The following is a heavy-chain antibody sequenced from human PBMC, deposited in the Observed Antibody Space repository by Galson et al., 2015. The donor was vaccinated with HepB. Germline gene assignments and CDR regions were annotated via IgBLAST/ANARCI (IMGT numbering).Heavy chain of an antibody. V-gene: IGHV2-70*01. J-gene: IGHJ4*02. Sequence: PALVKPTQTLTLTCTFSGFSLSTSGMCVSWIRQPPGKALEWLALIDWDDDKYYSTSLKTRLTISKDTSKNQVVLTMTNMDPVDTATYYCARTLFVLGYSSGYEFDYWGQGTLVTVSS. D-gene: IGHD6-19*01. CDR1: GFSLSTSGMC. CDR2: IDWDDDK. CDR3: ARTLFVLGYSSGYEFDY.